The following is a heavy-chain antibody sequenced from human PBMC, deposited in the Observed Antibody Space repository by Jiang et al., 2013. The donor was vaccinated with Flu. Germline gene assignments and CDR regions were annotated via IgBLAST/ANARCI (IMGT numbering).Heavy chain of an antibody. Sequence: GPGLVKPSETLSLTCTVSGGSISSSSYYWGWIRQPPGKGLEWIGSIYYSGSTYYNPSLKSRVTISVDTSKNQFSLKLSSVTAADTAVYYCARHALPYYYDSSGYPFDY. CDR1: GGSISSSSYY. J-gene: IGHJ4*01. CDR2: IYYSGST. D-gene: IGHD3-22*01. CDR3: ARHALPYYYDSSGYPFDY. V-gene: IGHV4-39*01.